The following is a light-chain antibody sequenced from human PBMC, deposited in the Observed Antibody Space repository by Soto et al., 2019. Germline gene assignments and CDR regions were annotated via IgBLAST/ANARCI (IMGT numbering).Light chain of an antibody. CDR1: QSVSPNF. V-gene: IGKV3-20*01. CDR2: GVS. CDR3: QRYDSLRA. Sequence: EIVLTQSPGTLSLSPGERATLSCRASQSVSPNFLAWYQQKPGQAPRLLIYGVSDRATGIPDRFSGSGSGTDFTLTITRLEPEDFAMYYCQRYDSLRAFGQGTKVEI. J-gene: IGKJ1*01.